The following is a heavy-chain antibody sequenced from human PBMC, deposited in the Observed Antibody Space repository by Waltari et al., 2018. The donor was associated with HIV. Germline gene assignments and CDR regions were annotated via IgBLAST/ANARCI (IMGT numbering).Heavy chain of an antibody. CDR2: MSNSGSS. V-gene: IGHV4-59*01. D-gene: IGHD3-10*01. CDR3: ARTSGAWYFDL. Sequence: QVQLQESGPGLVKPSETLSLSCTVSGDSLTTYYWSWVRQPPGKGLEWIVYMSNSGSSNYNPSLKSRVTMSIDTSKNQFSLKLNSVIAADTAVYYCARTSGAWYFDLWGRGTLVTVSS. J-gene: IGHJ2*01. CDR1: GDSLTTYY.